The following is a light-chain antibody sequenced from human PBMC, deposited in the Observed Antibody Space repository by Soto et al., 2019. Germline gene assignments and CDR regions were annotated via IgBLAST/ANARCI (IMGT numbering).Light chain of an antibody. V-gene: IGLV2-23*01. CDR1: SSDVGSYNL. CDR3: CSYAGSSTWV. CDR2: EGS. J-gene: IGLJ3*02. Sequence: QSALTQPASGSGSPGQSITVSCTGTSSDVGSYNLVSWYQQHPGKAPKLVIYEGSKRPSGVFNRFSGSKSGNTASLTISGLQAEDEADYYCCSYAGSSTWVFGGGTQLTVL.